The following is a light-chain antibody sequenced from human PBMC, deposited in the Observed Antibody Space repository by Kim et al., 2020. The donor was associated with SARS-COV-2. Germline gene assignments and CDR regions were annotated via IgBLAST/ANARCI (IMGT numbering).Light chain of an antibody. CDR1: SSDIGAYDY. J-gene: IGLJ2*01. V-gene: IGLV2-8*01. CDR2: EVN. CDR3: SSYAGRQSGL. Sequence: GQSVIISCTGASSDIGAYDYVSWYQQPPGKAPKLIIFEVNKRPSGVPDRFSGSKSGNTASLTVSGLRTEDEADYFCSSYAGRQSGLFGGGTKVTVL.